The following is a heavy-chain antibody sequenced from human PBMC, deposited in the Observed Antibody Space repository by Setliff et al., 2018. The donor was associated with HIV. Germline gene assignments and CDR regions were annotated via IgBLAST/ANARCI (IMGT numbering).Heavy chain of an antibody. CDR2: INDDGSTT. CDR3: AKDRDTTGWYVTTQFDY. CDR1: GFNFSMYS. Sequence: GGSLRLSCAASGFNFSMYSMNWVRQAPGKGLVGVANINDDGSTTNYADSVKGRCTISRENSENTLYLQMNSLSDEDTAVYYCAKDRDTTGWYVTTQFDYWGQGKLVTVSS. V-gene: IGHV3-74*01. J-gene: IGHJ4*02. D-gene: IGHD6-19*01.